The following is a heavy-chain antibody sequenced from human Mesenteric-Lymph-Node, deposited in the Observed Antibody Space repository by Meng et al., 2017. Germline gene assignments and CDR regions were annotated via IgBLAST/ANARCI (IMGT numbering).Heavy chain of an antibody. V-gene: IGHV4-34*01. Sequence: QGQLQQWGAGLLKPSETLSLTCAVYGGSFSGYYWSWIRQPPGKGLEWIGEINHSGSTNYNPSLKSRVTISVDTSKNQFSLKLSSVTAADTAVYYCARDYYGSGRVDPWGQGTLVTVSS. D-gene: IGHD3-10*01. J-gene: IGHJ5*02. CDR1: GGSFSGYY. CDR3: ARDYYGSGRVDP. CDR2: INHSGST.